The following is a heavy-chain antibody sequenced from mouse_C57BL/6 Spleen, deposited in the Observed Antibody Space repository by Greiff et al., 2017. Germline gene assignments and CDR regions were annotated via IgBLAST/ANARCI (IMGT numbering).Heavy chain of an antibody. Sequence: VQLQQSGPELVKPGASVKISCKASGYSFTDYNMNWVKQSHGKSLEWIGVINPNYGTTSYNQKFKGKATLTVDQSSSTAYMQLNSLTSEDSAVYYCARQAGSSSSYYAMDYWGQGTSVTVSS. D-gene: IGHD1-1*01. CDR1: GYSFTDYN. CDR3: ARQAGSSSSYYAMDY. V-gene: IGHV1-39*01. J-gene: IGHJ4*01. CDR2: INPNYGTT.